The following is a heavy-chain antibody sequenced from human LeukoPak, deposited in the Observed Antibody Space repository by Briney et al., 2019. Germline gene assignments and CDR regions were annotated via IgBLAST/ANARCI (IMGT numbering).Heavy chain of an antibody. D-gene: IGHD2-2*01. CDR3: VREGLNCSSTSCQRATFDY. V-gene: IGHV3-74*01. CDR2: ISGDGSST. J-gene: IGHJ4*02. Sequence: GGSLRLSCAASGFTFSNYWMHWVRQAPGKGLVWVSRISGDGSSTRYADSVKGRFTISRDNAKNTLYLQMNSLRVEDTAVYYCVREGLNCSSTSCQRATFDYWGQGTLVTVSP. CDR1: GFTFSNYW.